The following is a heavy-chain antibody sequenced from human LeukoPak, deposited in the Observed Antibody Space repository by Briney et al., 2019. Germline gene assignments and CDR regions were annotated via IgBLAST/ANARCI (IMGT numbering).Heavy chain of an antibody. V-gene: IGHV4-34*01. Sequence: PSETLSLTCAVYGGSFSGYYWSWIRQPPGKGLEWIGEINHSGSTNYNPSLKSRVTISVDTSKNQFSLKLSSVTAADTAVYYCARGMGIAAAGTAGFDYWGQGTLVTVSS. D-gene: IGHD6-13*01. CDR3: ARGMGIAAAGTAGFDY. J-gene: IGHJ4*02. CDR2: INHSGST. CDR1: GGSFSGYY.